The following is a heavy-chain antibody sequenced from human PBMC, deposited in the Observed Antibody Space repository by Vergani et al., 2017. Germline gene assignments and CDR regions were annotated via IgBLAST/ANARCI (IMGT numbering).Heavy chain of an antibody. V-gene: IGHV1-69*02. CDR3: ARGPRCSTTSCYAAFDI. D-gene: IGHD2-2*01. Sequence: QVQLVQSGAEVKKPGSSVKVSCKASGGTFSSYTISWVRQAPGQGLEWMGRIIPILGIANYAQKFQGRVTITADKSTSTAYMELSSLTSEDTAMYYCARGPRCSTTSCYAAFDIWGQGTMVTVSS. J-gene: IGHJ3*02. CDR2: IIPILGIA. CDR1: GGTFSSYT.